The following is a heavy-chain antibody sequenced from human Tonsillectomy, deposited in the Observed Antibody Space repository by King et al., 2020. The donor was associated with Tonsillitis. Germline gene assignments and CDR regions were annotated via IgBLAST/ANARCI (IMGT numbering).Heavy chain of an antibody. J-gene: IGHJ4*02. CDR3: VRASYYYNSRCYSSRAVWDY. CDR2: INTNTGNP. Sequence: QLVQSGSELKKPGASVKVSCKASEYTFTSYPLNWVRQAPGQGLEWRGWINTNTGNPTYAQGFTGRFVFSLDTSVTTAYLHISGLKAKDTDVYYCVRASYYYNSRCYSSRAVWDYWGQGPLVTVSS. V-gene: IGHV7-4-1*02. CDR1: EYTFTSYP. D-gene: IGHD3-22*01.